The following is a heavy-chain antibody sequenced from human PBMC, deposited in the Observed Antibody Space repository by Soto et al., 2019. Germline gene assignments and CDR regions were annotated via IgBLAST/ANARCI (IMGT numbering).Heavy chain of an antibody. Sequence: GGSLRLSCAASGFTFSSYWMSWVRQAPGKGLEWVANIKQDGSEKYYVDSVKGRFTISRDNAKNSLYLQMNSLRAEDTAVYYCARAGTGGSNYYYYYGMDVWGQGTMVTVSS. J-gene: IGHJ6*02. V-gene: IGHV3-7*05. CDR2: IKQDGSEK. CDR1: GFTFSSYW. CDR3: ARAGTGGSNYYYYYGMDV. D-gene: IGHD1-1*01.